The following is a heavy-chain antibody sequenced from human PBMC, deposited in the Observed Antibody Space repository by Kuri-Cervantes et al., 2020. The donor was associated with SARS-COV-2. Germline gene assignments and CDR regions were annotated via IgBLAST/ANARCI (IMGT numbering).Heavy chain of an antibody. D-gene: IGHD4-11*01. J-gene: IGHJ1*01. CDR3: ARWGGVDDYSNYEQH. Sequence: GGSLRLSCAASGFTFSGSAMHWVRQASGKGLEWVGRIRSKANSYATAYAASVKGRFTISRDDSKNTAYLQMNSLKTEDTAVYYCARWGGVDDYSNYEQHWGQGTLVTVSS. CDR2: IRSKANSYAT. V-gene: IGHV3-73*01. CDR1: GFTFSGSA.